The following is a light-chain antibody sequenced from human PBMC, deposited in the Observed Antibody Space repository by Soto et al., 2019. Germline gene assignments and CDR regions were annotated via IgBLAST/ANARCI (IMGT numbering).Light chain of an antibody. CDR1: NSNIGRYS. J-gene: IGLJ3*02. CDR2: SDD. Sequence: QSVLTQPPSLSRTPGQRVTISCSGSNSNIGRYSVNWYQHFPGTAPKILIYSDDERPSGVPDRFSGSKSGTSASLAISGLQSEDEAEYYCAAWDDNLNGPLFGGGTKLTVL. CDR3: AAWDDNLNGPL. V-gene: IGLV1-44*01.